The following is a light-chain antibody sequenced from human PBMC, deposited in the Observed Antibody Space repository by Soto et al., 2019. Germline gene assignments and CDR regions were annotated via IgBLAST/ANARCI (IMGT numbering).Light chain of an antibody. CDR1: QTISND. V-gene: IGKV3-15*01. CDR3: QQNNKWPPVT. CDR2: GAS. J-gene: IGKJ4*01. Sequence: EVVMTQSPATVSVSPGEGVTLSCRASQTISNDLAWYQQKPGQAPRLLIYGASTRATGVPARFSGGGSGTESTLTINIMQSEHFAFHYCQQNNKWPPVTFGGGTKVDIK.